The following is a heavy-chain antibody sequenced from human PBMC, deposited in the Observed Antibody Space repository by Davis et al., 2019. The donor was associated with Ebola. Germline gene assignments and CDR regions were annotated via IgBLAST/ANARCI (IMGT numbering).Heavy chain of an antibody. D-gene: IGHD4-11*01. V-gene: IGHV3-21*01. J-gene: IGHJ6*02. Sequence: GGSLRLSCAASGFTFSSYSMNWVRQAPGKGLEWVSSISSSSSYIYCADSVKGRFTISRDNAKNSLYLQMNSLRAEDTAVYYCARTTRRYYYYGMDVWGQGTTVTVSS. CDR1: GFTFSSYS. CDR3: ARTTRRYYYYGMDV. CDR2: ISSSSSYI.